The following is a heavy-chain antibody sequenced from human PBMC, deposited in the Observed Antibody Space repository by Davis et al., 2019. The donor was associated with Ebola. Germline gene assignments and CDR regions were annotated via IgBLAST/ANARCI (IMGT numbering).Heavy chain of an antibody. J-gene: IGHJ4*02. CDR3: AREPYSSSWDPFDY. D-gene: IGHD6-13*01. V-gene: IGHV7-4-1*02. CDR2: INTKTGNP. CDR1: GYTFTSYA. Sequence: SVKVSCKASGYTFTSYAMNWVRQAPGQGLDWMGCINTKTGNPTYAQGFTGRFVFSLDTSLSTAFLQISGLKAEDTAFYYCAREPYSSSWDPFDYWGQGTLVTVSS.